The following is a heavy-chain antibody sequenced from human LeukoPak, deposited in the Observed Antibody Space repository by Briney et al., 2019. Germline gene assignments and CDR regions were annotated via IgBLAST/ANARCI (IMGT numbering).Heavy chain of an antibody. V-gene: IGHV4-34*01. CDR1: GGSFSGYY. D-gene: IGHD3-10*01. J-gene: IGHJ4*02. Sequence: SETLSLTCAVYGGSFSGYYWSWIRQPPGKGLEWIGEINHSGSTNYNPSLKSRVTISVDTSKNQFSLKLSSVTAADTAVYYCARGPRYYYGSGSFNWGQGTLVTVSS. CDR2: INHSGST. CDR3: ARGPRYYYGSGSFN.